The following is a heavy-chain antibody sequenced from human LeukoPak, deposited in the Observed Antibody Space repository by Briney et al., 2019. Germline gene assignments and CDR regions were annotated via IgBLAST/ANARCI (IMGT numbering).Heavy chain of an antibody. CDR2: IYYSGST. V-gene: IGHV4-30-4*08. D-gene: IGHD3-10*01. Sequence: SETLSLTCTVSGGSISSGDYYWSWIRQPPGKGLEWIGYIYYSGSTYYNPSLKSRVTISVDTSKNQFSLKLSSVTAADTAVYYCAREPEHSGLYYYGSGKNWFDPWGQGTLVTVSS. J-gene: IGHJ5*02. CDR3: AREPEHSGLYYYGSGKNWFDP. CDR1: GGSISSGDYY.